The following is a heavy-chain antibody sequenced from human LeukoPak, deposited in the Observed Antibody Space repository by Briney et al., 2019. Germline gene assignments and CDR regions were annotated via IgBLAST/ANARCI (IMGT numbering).Heavy chain of an antibody. CDR3: AKDLRIQLWGGY. CDR2: IRYDGSNK. CDR1: GFTFSSYG. Sequence: GGSLRLSCAATGFTFSSYGMHWIRQAPGKGLEWVAFIRYDGSNKYYADSVKVRFTISRDNSKNTLYLQMNSLRAEDTAVYYCAKDLRIQLWGGYWGQGTLVTVSS. D-gene: IGHD5-18*01. V-gene: IGHV3-30*02. J-gene: IGHJ4*02.